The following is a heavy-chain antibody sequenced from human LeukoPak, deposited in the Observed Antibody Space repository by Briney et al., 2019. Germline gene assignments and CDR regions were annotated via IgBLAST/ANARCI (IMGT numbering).Heavy chain of an antibody. J-gene: IGHJ4*02. D-gene: IGHD5-24*01. CDR1: GFTFSTYS. CDR2: ITGSSSYI. V-gene: IGHV3-21*04. Sequence: GGSLRLSCAASGFTFSTYSMNWVRQAPGKGLEWVSSITGSSSYIYYADSVKGRFTISRDNANNSLYLQMNSLRAEDTAVYYCAKSGYNRFDYWGQGTLVTVSS. CDR3: AKSGYNRFDY.